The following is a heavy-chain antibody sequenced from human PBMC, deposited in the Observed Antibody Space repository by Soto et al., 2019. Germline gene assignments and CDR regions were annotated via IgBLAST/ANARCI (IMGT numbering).Heavy chain of an antibody. D-gene: IGHD5-12*01. J-gene: IGHJ4*02. Sequence: HPGGSLRLSCAASGFTFSTYAMNWVRQAPGKGLEWVSVISTSGGDTYYADSVKGRFTISRDNSKNTLYLQMNSLRADDTAVYYCAKALTPRDGYNDFDYWGQGTLVTVYS. CDR1: GFTFSTYA. CDR3: AKALTPRDGYNDFDY. V-gene: IGHV3-23*01. CDR2: ISTSGGDT.